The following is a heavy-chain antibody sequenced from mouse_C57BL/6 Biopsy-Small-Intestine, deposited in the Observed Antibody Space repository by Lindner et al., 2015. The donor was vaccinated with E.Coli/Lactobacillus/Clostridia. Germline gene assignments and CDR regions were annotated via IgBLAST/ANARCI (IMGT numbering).Heavy chain of an antibody. V-gene: IGHV1-14*01. Sequence: VQLQESGPELVKPGASVKMSCKASGYTFTSYVMHWVKQKPGQGLEWVGYIDPYNDVTKYNEKFKGKATLTSDKSSSTAYMELSSPTSEDSTVYYCARGDGYLFDYWGQGTTLTVSS. CDR1: GYTFTSYV. D-gene: IGHD2-3*01. CDR3: ARGDGYLFDY. J-gene: IGHJ2*01. CDR2: IDPYNDVT.